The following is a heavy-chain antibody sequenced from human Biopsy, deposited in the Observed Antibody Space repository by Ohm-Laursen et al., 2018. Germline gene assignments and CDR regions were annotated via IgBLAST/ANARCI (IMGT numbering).Heavy chain of an antibody. J-gene: IGHJ4*02. CDR3: ARRGSGGRSFDY. D-gene: IGHD2-15*01. CDR1: SASINLYY. Sequence: SETLSLTCAVSSASINLYYWGWIRQSPGKGLEWIGFISNSGNTNYNPSLKSRVTISADTSKNQFSLKLGSVTVADTAVFYCARRGSGGRSFDYWGQGSLVTVSS. V-gene: IGHV4-59*08. CDR2: ISNSGNT.